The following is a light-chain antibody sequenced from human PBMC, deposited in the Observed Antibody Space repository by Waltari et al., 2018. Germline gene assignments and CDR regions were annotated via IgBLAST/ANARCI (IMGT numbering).Light chain of an antibody. Sequence: QVVLTQSPSASASLGASVKLTCTLSSAHSSYAIAWHQQQPEKGPRYLMKVNSDGSHSRGDGIPDRFSGSSSGAERYLTISRLQSEDEADYYCQAWGTGTKREFGGGTKLTVL. CDR2: VNSDGSH. J-gene: IGLJ2*01. CDR1: SAHSSYA. CDR3: QAWGTGTKRE. V-gene: IGLV4-69*01.